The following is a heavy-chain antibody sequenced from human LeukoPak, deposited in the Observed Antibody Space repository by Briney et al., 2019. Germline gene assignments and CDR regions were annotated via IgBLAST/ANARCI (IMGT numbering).Heavy chain of an antibody. J-gene: IGHJ4*02. CDR1: GGTFSSYA. Sequence: ASVKVSCKASGGTFSSYAISWVRQAPGQGLEWMGWISAYNGNTNYAQKLQGRVTMTTDTSTSTAYMELRSLRSDDTAVYYCARDRREYQLLFDYWGQGTLVTVSS. CDR3: ARDRREYQLLFDY. D-gene: IGHD2-2*01. CDR2: ISAYNGNT. V-gene: IGHV1-18*01.